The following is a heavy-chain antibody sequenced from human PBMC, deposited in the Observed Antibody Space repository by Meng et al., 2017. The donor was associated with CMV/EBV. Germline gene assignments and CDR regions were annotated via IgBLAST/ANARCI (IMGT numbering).Heavy chain of an antibody. CDR2: IKQDGSEK. CDR1: GFTFSSYW. J-gene: IGHJ6*02. Sequence: GGSLRLSCAASGFTFSSYWMSWVRQAPGKGLEWVANIKQDGSEKYYVDSVKGRFTISRDNAKNSLYLQMNSLRAEDTAVYYCASHYDFCSGYTRDYYGMDVWGQGTTVTVSS. V-gene: IGHV3-7*01. D-gene: IGHD3-3*01. CDR3: ASHYDFCSGYTRDYYGMDV.